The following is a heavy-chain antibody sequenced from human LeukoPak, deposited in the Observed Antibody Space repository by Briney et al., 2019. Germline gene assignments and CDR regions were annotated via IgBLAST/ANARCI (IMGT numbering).Heavy chain of an antibody. Sequence: GGSLRLSWAATGFSFSNSWMTWVRQAPGKGPEWLANINQEGSTKNYVAVLQGRFTISSGNAKQSVYLQMHRLRAEDTAVYYCARDFACPQFDYWGQGILVTVSS. V-gene: IGHV3-7*01. CDR3: ARDFACPQFDY. CDR2: INQEGSTK. J-gene: IGHJ4*02. CDR1: GFSFSNSW. D-gene: IGHD3-9*01.